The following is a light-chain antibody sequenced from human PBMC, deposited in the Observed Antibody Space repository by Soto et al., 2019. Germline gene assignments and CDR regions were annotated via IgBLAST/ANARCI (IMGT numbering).Light chain of an antibody. CDR3: YQYGSSPQA. J-gene: IGKJ3*01. CDR1: QSVTRSF. CDR2: GAS. Sequence: EIVLTQSPGTLSLSPGERVTLSCRASQSVTRSFLAWYQQRPGQAPRLLIYGASSRATGIPDRFSGSWSGTDFTLTISRREPEDVAVYYCYQYGSSPQAFGPGTKVAIK. V-gene: IGKV3-20*01.